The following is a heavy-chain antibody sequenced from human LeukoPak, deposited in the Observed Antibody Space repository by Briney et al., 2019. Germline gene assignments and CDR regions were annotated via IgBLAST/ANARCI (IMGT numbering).Heavy chain of an antibody. Sequence: GASVKVSCKASRYTFTGYYMHWVRQAPGQGLEWMGWINPNSGGTNYAQKFQGRVTMTRDTSISTAYMELSRLRSDDTAVYYCARSYGGGLLRYFDWLLYGYFDYWGQGTLVTVSS. D-gene: IGHD3-9*01. CDR3: ARSYGGGLLRYFDWLLYGYFDY. V-gene: IGHV1-2*02. CDR1: RYTFTGYY. J-gene: IGHJ4*02. CDR2: INPNSGGT.